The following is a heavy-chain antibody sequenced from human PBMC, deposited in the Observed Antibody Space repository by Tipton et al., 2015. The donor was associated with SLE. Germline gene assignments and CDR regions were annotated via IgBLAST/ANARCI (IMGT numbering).Heavy chain of an antibody. Sequence: SLRLSCAASGFTSSSYAIHWVRQAPGKGLEWVAYIRHDATETSFADSVKGRFSISRDNPKKKVFLEMKSLRPEDTAVYYCAKLSTYTKSLEYWGPGTLVAVSS. D-gene: IGHD2/OR15-2a*01. J-gene: IGHJ4*02. CDR1: GFTSSSYA. CDR2: IRHDATET. V-gene: IGHV3-30*02. CDR3: AKLSTYTKSLEY.